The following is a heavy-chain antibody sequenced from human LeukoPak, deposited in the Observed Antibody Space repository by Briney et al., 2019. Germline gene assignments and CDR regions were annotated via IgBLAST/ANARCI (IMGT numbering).Heavy chain of an antibody. D-gene: IGHD3-22*01. CDR3: ARGYYYDSSGLDY. V-gene: IGHV3-33*01. CDR2: IWYDGSNK. J-gene: IGHJ4*02. Sequence: GGSLRLSCAASGFTFSTYGMHWVRQAPRKGLEWVAVIWYDGSNKYYADSVKGRFTISRDNSKSTLYLQMNSLRAEDTAVYYCARGYYYDSSGLDYWGQGTLVTVSS. CDR1: GFTFSTYG.